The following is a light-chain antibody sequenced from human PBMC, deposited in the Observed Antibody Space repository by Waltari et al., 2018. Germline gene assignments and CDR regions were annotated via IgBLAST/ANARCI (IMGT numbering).Light chain of an antibody. V-gene: IGKV3-15*01. CDR2: GSS. CDR1: QSVSSN. J-gene: IGKJ1*01. CDR3: QQYNNWVSWT. Sequence: EIVMTQSPATLSVSPGERATLSCRASQSVSSNLAWYQPKPGQAPRLLIYGSSTRATGIPARFSGSGSGTEFTLTISSLQSEDFAVYYCQQYNNWVSWTFGQGTKVEIK.